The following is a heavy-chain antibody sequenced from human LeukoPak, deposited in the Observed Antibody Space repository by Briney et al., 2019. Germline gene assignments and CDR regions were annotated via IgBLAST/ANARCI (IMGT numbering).Heavy chain of an antibody. D-gene: IGHD5-18*01. J-gene: IGHJ4*02. CDR3: ARDPDGYSYGFDY. V-gene: IGHV4-4*07. CDR2: IYTSGST. Sequence: SETLSLTCTVSGGSISSYYWSWIRQPAGKGLEWIGRIYTSGSTNYNPSLKSRVTMSVATSKNEFSLMLSSMTAADTAVYYCARDPDGYSYGFDYWGQGTLVTVSS. CDR1: GGSISSYY.